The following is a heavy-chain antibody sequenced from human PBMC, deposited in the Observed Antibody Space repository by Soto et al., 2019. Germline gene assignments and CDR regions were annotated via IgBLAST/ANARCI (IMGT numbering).Heavy chain of an antibody. CDR1: GGSFSGYY. CDR3: ARGRTYYYGSGSYYNKVLLDY. D-gene: IGHD3-10*01. Sequence: SETLSLTCAVYGGSFSGYYWSWIRQPPGKGLEWIGEINHSGSTNYNPSLKNGVTISVDTSKNQFYLELSSVTAADTAVYYCARGRTYYYGSGSYYNKVLLDYWGQGTLVTVSS. J-gene: IGHJ4*02. V-gene: IGHV4-34*01. CDR2: INHSGST.